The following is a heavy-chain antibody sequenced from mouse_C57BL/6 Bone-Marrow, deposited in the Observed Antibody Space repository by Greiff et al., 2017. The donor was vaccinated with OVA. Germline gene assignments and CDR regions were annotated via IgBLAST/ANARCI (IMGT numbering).Heavy chain of an antibody. D-gene: IGHD1-1*01. Sequence: EVKLVESEGGLVQPGSSMKLSCTASGFTFSDYYMAWVRQVPEKGLEWVANINYDGSSTYYLDSLKSRFIISRDNAKNILYLQMSSLKSEDTATYYCAGISPCTTVVARDFDVWGTGTTVTVSS. CDR1: GFTFSDYY. J-gene: IGHJ1*03. CDR3: AGISPCTTVVARDFDV. CDR2: INYDGSST. V-gene: IGHV5-16*01.